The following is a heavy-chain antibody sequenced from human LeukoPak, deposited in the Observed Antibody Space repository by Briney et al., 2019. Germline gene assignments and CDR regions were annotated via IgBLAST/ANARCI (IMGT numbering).Heavy chain of an antibody. D-gene: IGHD2-2*01. J-gene: IGHJ4*02. Sequence: TGGSLRLSCAASGFTFSSYAMHWVRQAPGKGLEYVSAISSNGGSTYYANSVKGRFTISRDNSKNTLYLQMGSLRAEDMAVYYCARGDYQLPDGYWGQGTLVTVSS. CDR2: ISSNGGST. V-gene: IGHV3-64*01. CDR3: ARGDYQLPDGY. CDR1: GFTFSSYA.